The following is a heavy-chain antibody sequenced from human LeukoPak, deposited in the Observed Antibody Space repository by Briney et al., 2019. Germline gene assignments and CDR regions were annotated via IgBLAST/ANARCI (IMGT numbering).Heavy chain of an antibody. CDR3: AREIWLGDTQLHDAFDI. CDR1: GFTFDDYG. J-gene: IGHJ3*02. V-gene: IGHV3-20*01. CDR2: INWNGGST. Sequence: GGSLRLSCAASGFTFDDYGMSWVRQAPGKGLEWVSGINWNGGSTGYADSVKGRFTISRDNAKNSLYLQMNSLRAEDTALYHCAREIWLGDTQLHDAFDIWGQGTMVTVSS. D-gene: IGHD3-10*01.